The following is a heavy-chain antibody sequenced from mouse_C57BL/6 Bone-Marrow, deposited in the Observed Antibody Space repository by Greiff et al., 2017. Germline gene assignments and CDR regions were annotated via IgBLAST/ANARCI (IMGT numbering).Heavy chain of an antibody. V-gene: IGHV1-64*01. CDR3: AKSGDEYAFDY. D-gene: IGHD5-1*01. CDR2: IHPNSVST. Sequence: QVPLQQPGAALVKPGASVKLSCKASGYTFTSYWMHWVKQRPGQGLEWIGMIHPNSVSTNYNEKFKSKATLTVDKSSSTAYMQLSSLTSEDSAVDYGAKSGDEYAFDYWGQGTTLTVSS. CDR1: GYTFTSYW. J-gene: IGHJ2*01.